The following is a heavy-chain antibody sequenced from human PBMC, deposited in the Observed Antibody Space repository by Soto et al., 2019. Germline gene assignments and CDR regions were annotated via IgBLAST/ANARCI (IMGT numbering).Heavy chain of an antibody. CDR3: ARDLRQLVRTGYGMDV. V-gene: IGHV1-69*13. D-gene: IGHD6-6*01. CDR1: GGTFSSYA. J-gene: IGHJ6*02. CDR2: IIPIFGTA. Sequence: SVKVSCKASGGTFSSYAISWVRQAPGQGLEWMGGIIPIFGTANYAQKFQGRVTITADESTSTAYMELSSLRSEDTAVYYCARDLRQLVRTGYGMDVWGQGTTVTVS.